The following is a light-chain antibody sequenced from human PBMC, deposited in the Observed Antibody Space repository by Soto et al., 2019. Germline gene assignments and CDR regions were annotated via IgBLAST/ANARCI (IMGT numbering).Light chain of an antibody. J-gene: IGLJ1*01. CDR3: GTWDSGHNYV. CDR2: ENN. V-gene: IGLV1-51*02. Sequence: QSVLTQPPSVSAAPGQKVTISCSGSSSNIGNNYVSWYQQLPGTAPKLLIYENNKRPSGIPDRFSGSKSGTSATLGITGLQTGDEADYYCGTWDSGHNYVFGTGTKVTVL. CDR1: SSNIGNNY.